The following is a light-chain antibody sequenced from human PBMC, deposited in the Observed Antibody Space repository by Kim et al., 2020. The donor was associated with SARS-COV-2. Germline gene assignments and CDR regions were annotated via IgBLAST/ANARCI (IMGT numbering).Light chain of an antibody. Sequence: VSGTPGPTASITCAGDKLGDKYACWYQQKPGQSPVLVIYQDSKRPSGIPERFSGSNSGNTATLTISGTQAMDEADYYCQAWDSSRVFGGGTQLTVL. J-gene: IGLJ3*02. CDR1: KLGDKY. CDR3: QAWDSSRV. CDR2: QDS. V-gene: IGLV3-1*01.